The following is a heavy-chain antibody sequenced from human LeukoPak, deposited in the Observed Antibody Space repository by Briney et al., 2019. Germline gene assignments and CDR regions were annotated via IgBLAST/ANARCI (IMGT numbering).Heavy chain of an antibody. V-gene: IGHV3-74*01. Sequence: GGSLRLSCAASGFTFSSYWMHWVRQAPGKGLVWVSRINSDGSSTSYADSVKGRFTISRDNAKNSLYLQMNSLRAEDTAIYYCARDPYSGSYGDSYYYYMDVWGKGTTVTISS. J-gene: IGHJ6*03. D-gene: IGHD1-26*01. CDR3: ARDPYSGSYGDSYYYYMDV. CDR1: GFTFSSYW. CDR2: INSDGSST.